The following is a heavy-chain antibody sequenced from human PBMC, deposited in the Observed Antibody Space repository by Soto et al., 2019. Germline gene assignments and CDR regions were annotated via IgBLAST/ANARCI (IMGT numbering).Heavy chain of an antibody. CDR1: GGSISSSYW. J-gene: IGHJ6*02. Sequence: SETLSLTCAFSGGSISSSYWWCWGRQPPGKGLEWIGEIYHSGSTNYNPSLKSRVTISVDKSTNQFSLKLSSVTAAATAVYYCAKSGEGSGSLPSSYCRIDVGGQGTTDTVSS. D-gene: IGHD3-10*01. CDR2: IYHSGST. CDR3: AKSGEGSGSLPSSYCRIDV. V-gene: IGHV4-4*02.